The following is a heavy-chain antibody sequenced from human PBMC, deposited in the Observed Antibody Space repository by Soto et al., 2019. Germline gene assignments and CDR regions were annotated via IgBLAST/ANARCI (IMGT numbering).Heavy chain of an antibody. CDR1: GGTFSSYA. Sequence: QVQLVQSGAEVKKPGSSVKVSCKASGGTFSSYAISWVRQAPGQGLEWMGGIIPIFGTAKYAQKLQGRVPLTAAESTSTAYMELSSLRSEDTAVYYCARALEMATIGDAFDIWGQGTMVTVSS. D-gene: IGHD5-12*01. CDR2: IIPIFGTA. J-gene: IGHJ3*02. V-gene: IGHV1-69*12. CDR3: ARALEMATIGDAFDI.